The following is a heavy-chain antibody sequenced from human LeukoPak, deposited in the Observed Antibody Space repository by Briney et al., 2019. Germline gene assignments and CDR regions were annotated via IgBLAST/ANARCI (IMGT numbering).Heavy chain of an antibody. CDR1: GYTFTGYY. Sequence: GASVKVSCKASGYTFTGYYMHWVRQAPGQGLEWMGWINPNSGGTNYAQKFQGRVTMTRDTSITTAYMELSRLRSDDTAVYYCAREWLRTAAADYWGQGTLVTVSS. J-gene: IGHJ4*02. V-gene: IGHV1-2*02. CDR2: INPNSGGT. CDR3: AREWLRTAAADY. D-gene: IGHD5-12*01.